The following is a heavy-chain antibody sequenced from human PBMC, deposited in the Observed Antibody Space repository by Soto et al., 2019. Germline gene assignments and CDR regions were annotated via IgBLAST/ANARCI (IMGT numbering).Heavy chain of an antibody. CDR1: GGTFSSYT. CDR3: ARDSPYLYSSSWYAIDY. D-gene: IGHD6-13*01. Sequence: SVKVSCKASGGTFSSYTISWVRQAPGQGLEWMGRIIPILGIANYAQKFQGRVTITADKSTSTAYMELSSLRSEDTAVYYCARDSPYLYSSSWYAIDYWGQGTLVTVSS. J-gene: IGHJ4*02. V-gene: IGHV1-69*04. CDR2: IIPILGIA.